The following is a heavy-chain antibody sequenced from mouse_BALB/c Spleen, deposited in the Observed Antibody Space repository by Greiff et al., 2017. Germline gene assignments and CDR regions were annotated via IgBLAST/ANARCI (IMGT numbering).Heavy chain of an antibody. V-gene: IGHV1S81*02. CDR3: TRRDYYGSSYGDY. J-gene: IGHJ2*01. D-gene: IGHD1-1*01. Sequence: QVHVKQSGAELVKPGASVKLSCKASGYTFTSYYMYWVKQRPGQGLEWIGEINPSNGGTNFNEKFKSKATLTVDKSSSTAYMQLSSLTSEDSAVYYCTRRDYYGSSYGDYWGQGTTLTVSS. CDR2: INPSNGGT. CDR1: GYTFTSYY.